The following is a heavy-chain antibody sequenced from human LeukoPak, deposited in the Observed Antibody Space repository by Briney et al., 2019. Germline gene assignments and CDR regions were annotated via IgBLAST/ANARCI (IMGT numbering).Heavy chain of an antibody. CDR1: GASISSSNW. Sequence: SETLSLTCAVSGASISSSNWWSWVRPPPGKGLEWIGEIYHSGSTYYNPSLKSRVTISVDRSKNQFSLKLSSVTAADTAVYYCARVHYYDSSGYYYEYFDYWGQGTLVTVPS. CDR3: ARVHYYDSSGYYYEYFDY. J-gene: IGHJ4*02. CDR2: IYHSGST. D-gene: IGHD3-22*01. V-gene: IGHV4-4*02.